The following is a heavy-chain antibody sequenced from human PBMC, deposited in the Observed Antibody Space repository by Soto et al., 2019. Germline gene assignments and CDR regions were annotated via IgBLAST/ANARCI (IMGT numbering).Heavy chain of an antibody. D-gene: IGHD1-26*01. CDR3: ARRPKRGVGATSTDY. V-gene: IGHV4-34*01. CDR2: INHSGST. CDR1: GGSFSSFY. Sequence: SETLSLTCAVYGGSFSSFYWSWIRQPPGKGLEWIGEINHSGSTNYNPSLKSRVTLSVDTSKNQFSLKLSSVTAADTAVYYCARRPKRGVGATSTDYWGQGTLVTVYS. J-gene: IGHJ4*02.